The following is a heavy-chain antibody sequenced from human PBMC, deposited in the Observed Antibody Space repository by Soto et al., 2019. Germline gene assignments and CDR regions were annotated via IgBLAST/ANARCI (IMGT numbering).Heavy chain of an antibody. J-gene: IGHJ2*01. CDR2: ISYSGRT. D-gene: IGHD7-27*01. Sequence: QVQLQQWGAGLLKPSETLSLTCAVYGGSFSDYYWSWTRQPPGKGLEWIGEISYSGRTNYNPSLKSRVTMSRDTSKNQFSLKLNSVTAADTAVYYCARAGGLPSGVDRYFDLWGRGTLVTVSS. V-gene: IGHV4-34*01. CDR1: GGSFSDYY. CDR3: ARAGGLPSGVDRYFDL.